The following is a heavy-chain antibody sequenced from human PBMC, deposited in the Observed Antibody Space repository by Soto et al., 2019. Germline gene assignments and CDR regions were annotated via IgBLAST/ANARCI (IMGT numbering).Heavy chain of an antibody. V-gene: IGHV3-23*01. Sequence: EVQLLESGGDWVQPGGSLRLSCVASGFTFRTYGMSWVRQAPGKGLEWVSGISGSGGSTYYGDSVRGRFIISRDNSKNTLYLEMNSLRVEDTAVYYCARHSGNYDTWFDHWGQGSLVTVSS. CDR1: GFTFRTYG. CDR2: ISGSGGST. CDR3: ARHSGNYDTWFDH. J-gene: IGHJ5*02. D-gene: IGHD3-22*01.